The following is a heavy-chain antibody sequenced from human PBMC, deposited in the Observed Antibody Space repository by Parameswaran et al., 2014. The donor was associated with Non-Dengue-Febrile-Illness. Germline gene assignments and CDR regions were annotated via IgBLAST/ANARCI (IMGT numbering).Heavy chain of an antibody. D-gene: IGHD6-13*01. V-gene: IGHV7-4-1*02. Sequence: ASVKVSCKASGYTFTSYALNWVRQAPGQGPEWMGWINTNTGNPTYAQGFTGRFVFSLDTSVSTAYLQISNLKAEDTAVYYCARDPIPPYSRSWYFIGGWFGPWGQGTLVTVSS. CDR2: INTNTGNP. CDR3: ARDPIPPYSRSWYFIGGWFGP. CDR1: GYTFTSYA. J-gene: IGHJ5*02.